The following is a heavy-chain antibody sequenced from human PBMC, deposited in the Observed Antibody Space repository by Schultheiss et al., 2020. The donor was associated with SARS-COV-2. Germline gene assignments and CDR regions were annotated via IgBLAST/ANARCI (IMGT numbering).Heavy chain of an antibody. CDR1: GFTFSSYA. J-gene: IGHJ4*02. CDR3: AKETYYDYVWGSYQDY. V-gene: IGHV3-23*01. D-gene: IGHD3-16*02. CDR2: ISGSGGST. Sequence: GGSLRLSCAASGFTFSSYAMSWVRQAPGKGLEWVSAISGSGGSTYYADSVKGRFTISRDNSKNTLYLQMNSLRAKDTAVYYCAKETYYDYVWGSYQDYWGQGTLVTVSS.